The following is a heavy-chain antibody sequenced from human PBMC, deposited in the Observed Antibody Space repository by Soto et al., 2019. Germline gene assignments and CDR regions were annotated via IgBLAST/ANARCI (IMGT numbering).Heavy chain of an antibody. V-gene: IGHV3-74*01. CDR2: INSDETIT. CDR1: GFTISSYW. J-gene: IGHJ6*02. CDR3: ARSRYHYGFDV. Sequence: EVQLVVSGGGSVQSGGSLRLSCTASGFTISSYWMHWVRQAPGQGLVWVSHINSDETITTYVDSVEGRFVISRDGAKNTIYLQMSSLRVEDTAVYYCARSRYHYGFDVWGQGTTVTVFS.